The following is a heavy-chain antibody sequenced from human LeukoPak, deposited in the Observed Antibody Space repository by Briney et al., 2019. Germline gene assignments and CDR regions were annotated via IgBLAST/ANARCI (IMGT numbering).Heavy chain of an antibody. V-gene: IGHV3-48*01. J-gene: IGHJ6*02. D-gene: IGHD1/OR15-1a*01. CDR2: ISSISTI. CDR1: GFTFSSYS. Sequence: GGSLRLSCAASGFTFSSYSMNWVRQTPGKGLELVSYISSISTIYYADSVKGRFTISRDSATNSLYLQINSLGAEDTAVYYCARDREVQLEQRYYYGMDAWGQGTTVTVSS. CDR3: ARDREVQLEQRYYYGMDA.